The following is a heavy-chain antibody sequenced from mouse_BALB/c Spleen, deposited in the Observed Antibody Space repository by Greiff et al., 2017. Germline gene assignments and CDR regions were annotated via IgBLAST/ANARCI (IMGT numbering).Heavy chain of an antibody. J-gene: IGHJ4*01. CDR3: ARDYRYDDYAMDY. D-gene: IGHD2-14*01. V-gene: IGHV5-17*02. CDR2: ISSGSSTI. Sequence: EVQGVESGGGLVQPGGSRKLSCAASGFTFSSFGMHWVRQAPEKGLEWVAYISSGSSTIYYADTVKGRFTISRDNPKNTLFLQMTSLRSEDTAMYYCARDYRYDDYAMDYWGQGTSVTVSS. CDR1: GFTFSSFG.